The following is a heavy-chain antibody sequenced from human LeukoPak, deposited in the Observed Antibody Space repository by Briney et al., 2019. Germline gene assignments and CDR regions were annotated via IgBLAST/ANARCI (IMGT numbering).Heavy chain of an antibody. Sequence: ASVKVSCKASGYTFTSYGISWVRQAPGQGLEWMGWISAYNGNTNYAQKLQGRVTMTTDTSTSTAYMELRSLRSDDTAVYYCARGGYYYDSSGPFDYWGQGTLVTVSS. J-gene: IGHJ4*02. CDR1: GYTFTSYG. D-gene: IGHD3-22*01. CDR2: ISAYNGNT. V-gene: IGHV1-18*01. CDR3: ARGGYYYDSSGPFDY.